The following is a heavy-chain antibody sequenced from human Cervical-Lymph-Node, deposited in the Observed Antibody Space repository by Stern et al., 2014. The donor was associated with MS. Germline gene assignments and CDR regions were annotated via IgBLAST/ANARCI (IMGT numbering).Heavy chain of an antibody. Sequence: QVQLQESGPGLVKPSQTLSLSCTVSGGSISSGAYYWTWIRQVPGKGMEWLVSIHPSENTYYNPSLMSRLTIGIDTTKNQFSLKLNSVTAADTALYYCAGMCQLEKYSIYYYGMDVWGQGTTVTVSS. D-gene: IGHD1-1*01. CDR3: AGMCQLEKYSIYYYGMDV. CDR1: GGSISSGAYY. V-gene: IGHV4-31*03. J-gene: IGHJ6*02. CDR2: IHPSENT.